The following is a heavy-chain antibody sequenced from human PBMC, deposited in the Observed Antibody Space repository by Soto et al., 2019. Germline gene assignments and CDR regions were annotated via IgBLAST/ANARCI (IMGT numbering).Heavy chain of an antibody. D-gene: IGHD6-6*01. Sequence: ASVKVSCKASGYTFTSYGISWVRQAPGQGLEWMGWISGYNGNTNYAQKLQGRVTMTTDTSTRTAYMELRSLRSDDTAVYYCARDRGYSSSSFDFQHWGQGTQVTVSS. V-gene: IGHV1-18*04. CDR3: ARDRGYSSSSFDFQH. CDR2: ISGYNGNT. J-gene: IGHJ1*01. CDR1: GYTFTSYG.